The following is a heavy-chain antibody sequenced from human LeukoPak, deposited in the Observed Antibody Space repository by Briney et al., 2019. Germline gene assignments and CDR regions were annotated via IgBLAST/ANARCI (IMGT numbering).Heavy chain of an antibody. D-gene: IGHD2-21*02. Sequence: PSETLSLTCTVSGGSISSSSYYWGWIRQPPGKGLEWIGSIYYSGSIYSNPSLKSRVTISVDTSKNQFSLKLSSVTAADTAMYYCAREWPTYCDGDCYENDAFDIWGQGTMVTVSS. CDR3: AREWPTYCDGDCYENDAFDI. CDR2: IYYSGSI. J-gene: IGHJ3*02. CDR1: GGSISSSSYY. V-gene: IGHV4-39*02.